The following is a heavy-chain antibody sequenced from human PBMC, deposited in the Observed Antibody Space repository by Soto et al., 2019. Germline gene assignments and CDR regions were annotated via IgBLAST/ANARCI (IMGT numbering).Heavy chain of an antibody. CDR3: VRTSLVVAAATREDY. D-gene: IGHD2-15*01. Sequence: PGGSLRLSCAASGFTFTSSSMNWVRQAPGKGLEWVSFISSSSTYIYYADSVKGRFSISRDNAKNSLYPQMDSLRAEDTAVYYCVRTSLVVAAATREDYWGQGTLVTVSS. J-gene: IGHJ4*02. CDR1: GFTFTSSS. V-gene: IGHV3-21*01. CDR2: ISSSSTYI.